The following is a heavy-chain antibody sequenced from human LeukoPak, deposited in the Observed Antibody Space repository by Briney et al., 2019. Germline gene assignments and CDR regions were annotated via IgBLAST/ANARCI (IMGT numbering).Heavy chain of an antibody. J-gene: IGHJ4*02. V-gene: IGHV3-20*04. CDR3: ARERTAMAPFDY. D-gene: IGHD5-18*01. CDR2: INWNGSST. CDR1: GFTFDDYV. Sequence: EALKISCAASGFTFDDYVMSWVRQAPGKGLEWVSGINWNGSSTGYADSQKGRFTISRDNAKNSLYLQMNSLRADDTALYYCARERTAMAPFDYWGQGTLVTVSS.